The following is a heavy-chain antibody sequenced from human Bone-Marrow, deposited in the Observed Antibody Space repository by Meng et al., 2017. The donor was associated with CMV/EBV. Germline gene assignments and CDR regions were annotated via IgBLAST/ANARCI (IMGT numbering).Heavy chain of an antibody. Sequence: GESLKISCAASGFTFSSYAMHWVRQAPGKGLEYVSAISSNGGSTYYADSVKGRFTISRDNAKNSLYLQMNSLRAEDTALYYCAKGDTIFGHTSRVFGMDVWGQGTTVTVSS. J-gene: IGHJ6*02. V-gene: IGHV3-64*02. CDR2: ISSNGGST. D-gene: IGHD3-3*01. CDR3: AKGDTIFGHTSRVFGMDV. CDR1: GFTFSSYA.